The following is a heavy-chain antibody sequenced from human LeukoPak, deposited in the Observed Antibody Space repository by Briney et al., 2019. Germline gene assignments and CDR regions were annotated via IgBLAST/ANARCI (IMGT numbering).Heavy chain of an antibody. CDR3: ARDQGVGYCSSTSCYTRWFDP. CDR2: IYYSGST. CDR1: GGSIGSYY. V-gene: IGHV4-59*01. J-gene: IGHJ5*02. D-gene: IGHD2-2*02. Sequence: SETLSLTCTVSGGSIGSYYWSWIRQPPGKGLEWIGYIYYSGSTNYNPSLKSRVTISVDTSKNQFSLKLSSVTAADTAVYYCARDQGVGYCSSTSCYTRWFDPWGQGTLVTVSS.